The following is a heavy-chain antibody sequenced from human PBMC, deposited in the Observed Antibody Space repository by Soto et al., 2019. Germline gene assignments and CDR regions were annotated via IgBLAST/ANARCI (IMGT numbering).Heavy chain of an antibody. D-gene: IGHD3-22*01. V-gene: IGHV3-48*02. Sequence: PWGSLRISFVACGFTFSSYSMNWVRQAPGKGLEWVSYISSSSSTIYYADSVKGRFTISRDNAKNSLYLQMNSLRDEDTAVYYCARSQRTNPPYYYDSRGYPLDFDYWGQGTLVTVSS. CDR3: ARSQRTNPPYYYDSRGYPLDFDY. CDR1: GFTFSSYS. CDR2: ISSSSSTI. J-gene: IGHJ4*02.